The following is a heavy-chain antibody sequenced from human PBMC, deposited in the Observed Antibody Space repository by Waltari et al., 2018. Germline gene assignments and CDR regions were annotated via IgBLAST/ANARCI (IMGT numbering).Heavy chain of an antibody. Sequence: QVQLQQWGAGLLKPSETLSLTCAVYGGSFSGYYWSWTRQPPGKGLEWIGEINHSGSTNYNPSLKSRVTISVDTSKNQFSLKLSSVTAADTAVYYCARVDYYDSSGYYDEGDYWGQGTLVTVSS. CDR2: INHSGST. J-gene: IGHJ4*02. V-gene: IGHV4-34*01. CDR3: ARVDYYDSSGYYDEGDY. D-gene: IGHD3-22*01. CDR1: GGSFSGYY.